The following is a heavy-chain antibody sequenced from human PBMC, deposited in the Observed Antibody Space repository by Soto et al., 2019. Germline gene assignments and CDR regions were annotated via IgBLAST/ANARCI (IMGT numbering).Heavy chain of an antibody. Sequence: GGSLRLSCAASGFTFSSYAMHWVRQAPGKGLEWVAVISYDGSNKYYADSVKGRFTISRDNSKNTLYLQMNSLRAEDTAVYYCARGGPGWELIDYWGQGTLVTVSS. D-gene: IGHD1-26*01. V-gene: IGHV3-30-3*01. J-gene: IGHJ4*02. CDR1: GFTFSSYA. CDR2: ISYDGSNK. CDR3: ARGGPGWELIDY.